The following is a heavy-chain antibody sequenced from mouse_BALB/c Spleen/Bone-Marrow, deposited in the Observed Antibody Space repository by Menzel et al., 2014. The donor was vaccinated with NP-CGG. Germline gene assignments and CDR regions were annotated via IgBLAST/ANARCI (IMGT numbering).Heavy chain of an antibody. CDR2: ISSGGGST. V-gene: IGHV5-12-1*01. J-gene: IGHJ4*01. CDR3: ARHEDGYYDAMDY. Sequence: EVKLVESGGGLVKPGGSLKLSCAASGFAFSSYDMSWVRQTPEKRLERVAYISSGGGSTYYPDTVKGRFTISRDNAKNTLYLQMSSLKSEDTAMYYCARHEDGYYDAMDYWGQGTSVTVSS. CDR1: GFAFSSYD. D-gene: IGHD2-3*01.